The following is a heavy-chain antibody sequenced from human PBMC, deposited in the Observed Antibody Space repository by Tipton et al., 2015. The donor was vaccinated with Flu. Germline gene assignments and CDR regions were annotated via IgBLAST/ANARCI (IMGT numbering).Heavy chain of an antibody. D-gene: IGHD5-18*01. V-gene: IGHV4-39*07. CDR2: IYCSGST. Sequence: TLSLTCTVSGGSISSSSYYWGWIRQPPGKGLEWIGSIYCSGSTYYNPSLKSRVTISVDTSKNQFSLKLSSVTAADTAVYYCARDRGDTAMVMIYYYYGMDVWGQGTTVTVSS. CDR1: GGSISSSSYY. CDR3: ARDRGDTAMVMIYYYYGMDV. J-gene: IGHJ6*02.